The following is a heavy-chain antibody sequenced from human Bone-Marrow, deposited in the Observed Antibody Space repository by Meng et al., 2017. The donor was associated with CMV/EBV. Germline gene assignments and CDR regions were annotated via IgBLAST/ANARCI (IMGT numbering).Heavy chain of an antibody. V-gene: IGHV3-21*04. D-gene: IGHD3-3*01. Sequence: GESLKISCAASGFTFSSYSMNWVRQAPGKGLEWVSSISSSSSYIYYADSVKGRFTISRDNAKNSLYLQMDGLRPEDTALYYCARDRARYYDFWSGYSRPQYDYGMDVWGQGTAVTVSS. J-gene: IGHJ6*02. CDR3: ARDRARYYDFWSGYSRPQYDYGMDV. CDR2: ISSSSSYI. CDR1: GFTFSSYS.